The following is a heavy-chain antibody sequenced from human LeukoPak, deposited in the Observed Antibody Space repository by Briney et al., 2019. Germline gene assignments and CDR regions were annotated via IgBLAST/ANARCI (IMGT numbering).Heavy chain of an antibody. J-gene: IGHJ4*02. CDR1: GGSISSSSYY. CDR2: IYTSGST. V-gene: IGHV4-61*02. Sequence: SETLSLTCTVSGGSISSSSYYWSWIRQPAGKGLEWIGRIYTSGSTNYNPSLKSRVTMSVDTSKNQFSLKLSSVTAADTAVYYCARHDCSSTSCYTGGYFDYWGQGTLVTVSS. CDR3: ARHDCSSTSCYTGGYFDY. D-gene: IGHD2-2*02.